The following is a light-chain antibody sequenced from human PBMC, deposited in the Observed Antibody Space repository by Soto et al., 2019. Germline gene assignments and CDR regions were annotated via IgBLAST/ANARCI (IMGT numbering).Light chain of an antibody. CDR2: GAS. J-gene: IGKJ1*01. CDR3: QQYNNWPQT. Sequence: EMVMTQSPVTLSVSPGERATLSCTASQSVSSNLAWYQQKPGQAPRLLIYGASTRATGIPARFSGSGSGTEFTLTISSLQSEDFAVYYCQQYNNWPQTFGQGTRWIS. V-gene: IGKV3-15*01. CDR1: QSVSSN.